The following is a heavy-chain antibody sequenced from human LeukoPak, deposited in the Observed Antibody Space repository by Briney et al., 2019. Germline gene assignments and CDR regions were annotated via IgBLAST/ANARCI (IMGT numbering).Heavy chain of an antibody. Sequence: SETLSLTCTVSGGPITSYYWSWIRQPPGKGLEWIGYIYYSGSTNYNPSLKSRVTISVDTSKNQFSLKLSSVTAADTAVYYCASSYGSGSRFHYYMDVWGKGTTVTISS. J-gene: IGHJ6*03. CDR3: ASSYGSGSRFHYYMDV. V-gene: IGHV4-59*12. CDR2: IYYSGST. CDR1: GGPITSYY. D-gene: IGHD3-10*01.